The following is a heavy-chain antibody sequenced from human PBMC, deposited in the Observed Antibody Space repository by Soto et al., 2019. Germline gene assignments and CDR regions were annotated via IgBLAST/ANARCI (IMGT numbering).Heavy chain of an antibody. CDR3: ARTRAVWFDP. V-gene: IGHV4-39*01. CDR1: GGSISSSSYY. Sequence: SETLSLTCTVAGGSISSSSYYWGWIRQPPGKGLEWIGSIYYSGSTYYNPSLKSRVTISVDTSKNQFSLKLSSVTAADTAVYYCARTRAVWFDPWGQGTLVTVSS. J-gene: IGHJ5*02. D-gene: IGHD6-19*01. CDR2: IYYSGST.